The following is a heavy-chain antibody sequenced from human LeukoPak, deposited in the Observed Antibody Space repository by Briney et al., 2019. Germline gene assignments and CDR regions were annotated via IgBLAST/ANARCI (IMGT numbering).Heavy chain of an antibody. V-gene: IGHV1-69*04. CDR1: GDTFSSYA. CDR2: IIPILGIA. D-gene: IGHD6-13*01. CDR3: AREGQQLDASDY. Sequence: SVKVSCKASGDTFSSYAISWVRQAPGQGLEWMGRIIPILGIANYAQKFQGRVTITADKSTSTAYMELSSLRSEDTAVYYCAREGQQLDASDYWGQGTLVTVSS. J-gene: IGHJ4*02.